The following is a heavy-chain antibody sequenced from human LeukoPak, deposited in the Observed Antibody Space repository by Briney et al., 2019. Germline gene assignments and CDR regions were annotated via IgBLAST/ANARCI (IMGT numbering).Heavy chain of an antibody. CDR2: INHSGST. Sequence: PSETLSLTCAVYGGSFSGYYWSWIRQPPGKGLEWIGEINHSGSTNYNPSLKSRVTISVDTSKNQFSLKLSSVTAADTAVYYCARGDSSGYYWARYYFDYWGQGTLVTVSS. D-gene: IGHD3-22*01. CDR3: ARGDSSGYYWARYYFDY. V-gene: IGHV4-34*01. J-gene: IGHJ4*02. CDR1: GGSFSGYY.